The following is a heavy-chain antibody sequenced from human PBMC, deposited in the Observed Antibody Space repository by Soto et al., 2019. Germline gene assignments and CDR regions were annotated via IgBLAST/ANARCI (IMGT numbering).Heavy chain of an antibody. D-gene: IGHD4-17*01. J-gene: IGHJ6*02. CDR2: INPNSGGT. V-gene: IGHV1-2*04. CDR1: GYTFTGYY. Sequence: ASVKVSCKASGYTFTGYYMHWVRQAPGQGLEWMGWINPNSGGTNYAQKFQGWVTMTRDTSISTAYMELSRLRSDDTAVYYCARDMALPDYGDSARYYYYYGMDVWGQGTTVTVSS. CDR3: ARDMALPDYGDSARYYYYYGMDV.